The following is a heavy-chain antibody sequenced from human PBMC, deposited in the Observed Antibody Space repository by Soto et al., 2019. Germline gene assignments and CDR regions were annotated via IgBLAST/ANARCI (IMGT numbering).Heavy chain of an antibody. CDR2: IKQDGSEK. V-gene: IGHV3-7*01. J-gene: IGHJ6*03. Sequence: EVQLVESGGGLVQPGGSLRLSCVASGFTFSNHWMSWVRQAPGKGMEWVASIKQDGSEKYYMDSVKGRFIVSRDNAKNSLYLQIKSLRAEDTAVYYCARFCSGGSCYPAFYYFYMDVWGRGTTVTVSS. CDR1: GFTFSNHW. CDR3: ARFCSGGSCYPAFYYFYMDV. D-gene: IGHD2-15*01.